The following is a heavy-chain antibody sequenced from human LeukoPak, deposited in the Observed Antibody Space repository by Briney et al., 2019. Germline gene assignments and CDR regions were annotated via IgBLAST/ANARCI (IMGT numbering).Heavy chain of an antibody. Sequence: ASVKVSCKASGGTFSSYAISWVRQAPGQGLEWMGGIIPIFGTANYAQKFQGRVTITADESTSTAYMELSSLRSEDTAVYYCAKVRGPAASDNYLDYWGQGTLVTVSS. D-gene: IGHD2-2*01. CDR3: AKVRGPAASDNYLDY. CDR2: IIPIFGTA. CDR1: GGTFSSYA. V-gene: IGHV1-69*13. J-gene: IGHJ4*02.